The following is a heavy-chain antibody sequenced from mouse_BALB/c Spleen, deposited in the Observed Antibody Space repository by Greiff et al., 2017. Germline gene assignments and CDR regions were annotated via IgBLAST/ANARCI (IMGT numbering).Heavy chain of an antibody. D-gene: IGHD2-14*01. CDR1: GFDFSRYW. V-gene: IGHV4-1*02. Sequence: EVKLVESGGGLVQPGGSLKLSCAASGFDFSRYWMSWVRQAPGKGLEWIGEINPDSSTINYTPSLKDKFIISRDNAKNTLYLQMSKVRSEDTALYYCARPGVRGDYYAMDYWGQGTSVTVSS. J-gene: IGHJ4*01. CDR2: INPDSSTI. CDR3: ARPGVRGDYYAMDY.